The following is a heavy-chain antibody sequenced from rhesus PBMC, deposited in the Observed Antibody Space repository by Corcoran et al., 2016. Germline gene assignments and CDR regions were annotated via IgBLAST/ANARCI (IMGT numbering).Heavy chain of an antibody. D-gene: IGHD4-29*01. CDR2: ISASAVPT. CDR3: TRLRYGLDS. CDR1: GFTFSSYV. J-gene: IGHJ6*01. Sequence: DVQLVESGGGLVKPGGSLRISCVAFGFTFSSYVMHWVRQVPGKGLTCVSIISASAVPTYSPSSVKDPFTISSDNAKNSRFLQMTSLRAEDTAVYYCTRLRYGLDSWGQVVVVTVSS. V-gene: IGHV3S26*01.